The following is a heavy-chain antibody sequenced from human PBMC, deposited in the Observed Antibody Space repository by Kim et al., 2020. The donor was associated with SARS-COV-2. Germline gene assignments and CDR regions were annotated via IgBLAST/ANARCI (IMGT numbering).Heavy chain of an antibody. J-gene: IGHJ3*02. CDR2: SNI. Sequence: SNIYYADSVKGRYTITRDNAKNSLYLQMNSLRAEDTAVYYCARDSNAFDIWGQGTMVTVSS. V-gene: IGHV3-21*01. CDR3: ARDSNAFDI.